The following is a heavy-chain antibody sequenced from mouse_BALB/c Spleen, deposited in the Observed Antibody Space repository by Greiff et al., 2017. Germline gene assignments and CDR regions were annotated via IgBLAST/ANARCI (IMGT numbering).Heavy chain of an antibody. CDR3: ARVWDYYAMDY. Sequence: EVQRVESGGGLVQPGGSRKLSCAASGFTFSSFGMHWVRQAPEKGLEWVAYISSGSSTIYYADTVKGRFTISRDNPKNTLFLQMTSLRSEDTAMYYCARVWDYYAMDYWGQGTSVTVSS. J-gene: IGHJ4*01. V-gene: IGHV5-17*02. D-gene: IGHD4-1*01. CDR2: ISSGSSTI. CDR1: GFTFSSFG.